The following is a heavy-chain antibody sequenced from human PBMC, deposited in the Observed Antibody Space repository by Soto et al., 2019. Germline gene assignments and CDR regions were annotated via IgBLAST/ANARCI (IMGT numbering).Heavy chain of an antibody. CDR2: ISTSSSYR. Sequence: QVQLVESGGGLVKPGGSLRLSCAASGFTFSDYYMSWIRQAPGKGLEWLSYISTSSSYRNYADSVKGRFTISRDNAKNSLYLQMNRLRVEDTAVYYCAREGPDNSTWYVDSWGQGTLVTVSS. D-gene: IGHD6-13*01. J-gene: IGHJ4*02. CDR1: GFTFSDYY. V-gene: IGHV3-11*05. CDR3: AREGPDNSTWYVDS.